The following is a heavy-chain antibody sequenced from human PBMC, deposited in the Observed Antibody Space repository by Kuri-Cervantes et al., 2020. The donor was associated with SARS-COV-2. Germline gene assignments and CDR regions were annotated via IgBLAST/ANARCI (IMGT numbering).Heavy chain of an antibody. CDR2: IWYDGSNK. J-gene: IGHJ4*02. Sequence: GESLKISCAASGFTFSSYGMHWVRQALGKGLEWVAVIWYDGSNKYYADSVKGRFTISRDNSKNTLYLQMNSLRAEDTAVYYCARDLVPAAMLDYWGQGTLVTVSS. D-gene: IGHD2-2*01. CDR1: GFTFSSYG. CDR3: ARDLVPAAMLDY. V-gene: IGHV3-33*01.